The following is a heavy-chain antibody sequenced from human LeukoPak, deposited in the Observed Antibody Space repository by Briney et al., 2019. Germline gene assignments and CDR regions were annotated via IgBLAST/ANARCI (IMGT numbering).Heavy chain of an antibody. J-gene: IGHJ6*02. CDR1: GYTFTSYG. V-gene: IGHV1-69*13. D-gene: IGHD2-2*01. CDR3: ASGADIVVVPASVPYYYYGMDV. CDR2: IIPIFGTA. Sequence: SVKVSCKASGYTFTSYGISWVRQAPGQGLEWMGGIIPIFGTANYAQKFQGRVTITADESTSTAYMELSSLRSEDTAVYYCASGADIVVVPASVPYYYYGMDVWGQGTTVTVSS.